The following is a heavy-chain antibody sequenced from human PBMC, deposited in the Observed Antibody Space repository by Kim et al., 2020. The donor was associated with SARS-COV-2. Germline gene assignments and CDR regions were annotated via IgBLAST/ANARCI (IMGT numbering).Heavy chain of an antibody. CDR2: ISSSGSTI. J-gene: IGHJ6*02. CDR3: ARDRGAVYSSSSDYYYYGMDV. Sequence: GGSLRLSCAASGFTFSSYEMNWVRQAPGKGLEWVSYISSSGSTIYYADSVKGRFTISRDNAKNSLYLQMNSLRAEDTAVYYCARDRGAVYSSSSDYYYYGMDVWGQGTTVTVSS. D-gene: IGHD6-6*01. V-gene: IGHV3-48*03. CDR1: GFTFSSYE.